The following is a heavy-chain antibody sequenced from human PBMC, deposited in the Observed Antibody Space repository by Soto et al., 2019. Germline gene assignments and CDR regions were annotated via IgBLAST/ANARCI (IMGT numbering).Heavy chain of an antibody. D-gene: IGHD1-26*01. V-gene: IGHV1-24*01. J-gene: IGHJ6*02. Sequence: QVQLVQSGAEVKKPGASVKVSCKVSGYTLTELSMHWVRQAPGKGLEWMGGFDPEDGETIYAQKFQGRVTMTEDTSTDTAYMELSSLRSEDTAVYYSATDQVKWEGATASYYYGMDVWGQGTTVTVSS. CDR1: GYTLTELS. CDR3: ATDQVKWEGATASYYYGMDV. CDR2: FDPEDGET.